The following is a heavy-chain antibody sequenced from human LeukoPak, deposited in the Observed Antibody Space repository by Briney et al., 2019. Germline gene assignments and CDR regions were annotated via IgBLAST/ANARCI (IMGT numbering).Heavy chain of an antibody. V-gene: IGHV4-38-2*02. CDR1: GYSISSGYY. CDR2: IYHSGST. J-gene: IGHJ3*02. Sequence: PSETLSLTCTVSGYSISSGYYWGWIRQPPGKGLEWIGSIYHSGSTYYNPSLKSRVTISVDTSKNQFSLKLSSVTAADTAVYYCARVPTWELLAFDIWGQGTMVTVSS. CDR3: ARVPTWELLAFDI. D-gene: IGHD1-26*01.